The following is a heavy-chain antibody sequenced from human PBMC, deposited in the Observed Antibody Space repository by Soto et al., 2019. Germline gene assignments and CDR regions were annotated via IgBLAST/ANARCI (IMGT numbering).Heavy chain of an antibody. D-gene: IGHD2-2*01. V-gene: IGHV4-59*01. Sequence: PSEPLSLTCTVSGGSISSYYWSWIRQPPGKGLEWIGYLYYSGSANYNPSLKSRVTISVDTSKNQFSLKLSSVTAADTAVYYCARYYGVVVPAAYWFDPWGQGTLVTVSS. J-gene: IGHJ5*02. CDR3: ARYYGVVVPAAYWFDP. CDR1: GGSISSYY. CDR2: LYYSGSA.